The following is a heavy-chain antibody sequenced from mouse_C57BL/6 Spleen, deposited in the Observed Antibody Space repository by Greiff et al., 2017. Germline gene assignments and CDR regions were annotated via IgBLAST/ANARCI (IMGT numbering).Heavy chain of an antibody. CDR1: GFTFSSYA. CDR3: ARDPHYAMDY. CDR2: ISDGGSYT. V-gene: IGHV5-4*01. Sequence: EVQRVESGGGLVKPGGSLKLSCAASGFTFSSYAMSWVRQTPEKRLEWVATISDGGSYTYYPDNVKGRFTISRDNAKNNLYLQMSHLKSEDTAMYYCARDPHYAMDYWGQGTSVTVSS. J-gene: IGHJ4*01.